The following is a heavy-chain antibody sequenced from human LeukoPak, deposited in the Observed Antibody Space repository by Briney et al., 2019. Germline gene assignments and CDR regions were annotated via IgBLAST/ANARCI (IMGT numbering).Heavy chain of an antibody. CDR3: ARDVGSTVTTSRVITIPAHHRPDY. Sequence: ASVKVSCKASGYTFTGYYMHWVRQAPGQGLEWMGWINPNRGCTNYAQKFQGRVTMTRDTSISTAYMELSRLRSDDTAVYYCARDVGSTVTTSRVITIPAHHRPDYWGQGTLVTVSS. D-gene: IGHD4-17*01. J-gene: IGHJ4*02. CDR1: GYTFTGYY. CDR2: INPNRGCT. V-gene: IGHV1-2*02.